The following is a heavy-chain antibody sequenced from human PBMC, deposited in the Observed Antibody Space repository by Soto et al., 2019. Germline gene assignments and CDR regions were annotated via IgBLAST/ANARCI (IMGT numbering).Heavy chain of an antibody. J-gene: IGHJ3*02. CDR2: ISGSGGST. D-gene: IGHD2-15*01. V-gene: IGHV3-23*01. Sequence: LRLSCAASGFTFSSYAMSWVRQAPGKGLEWVSAISGSGGSTYYADSVKGRFTISRDNSKNTLYLQMNSLRAEDTAVYYCAFLGYCSGGSCSSRRAFDIWAQGTMVTVSS. CDR3: AFLGYCSGGSCSSRRAFDI. CDR1: GFTFSSYA.